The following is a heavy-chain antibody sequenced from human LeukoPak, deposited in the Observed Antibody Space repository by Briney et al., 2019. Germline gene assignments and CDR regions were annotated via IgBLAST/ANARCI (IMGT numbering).Heavy chain of an antibody. CDR2: IKSDGST. D-gene: IGHD3-22*01. CDR1: GFTFSSYW. J-gene: IGHJ4*02. V-gene: IGHV3-74*01. Sequence: GGSLRLSCAASGFTFSSYWMHWVRQAPGKGLVWVSRIKSDGSTRYADSVKGRFTISRDNAKNTVSLQMNSLRAEDTGVYYCAKDLPDYYDSSGYYYDWGQGTLVTVSS. CDR3: AKDLPDYYDSSGYYYD.